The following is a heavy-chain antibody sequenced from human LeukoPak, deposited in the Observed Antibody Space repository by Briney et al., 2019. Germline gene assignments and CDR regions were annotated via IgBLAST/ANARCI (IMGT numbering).Heavy chain of an antibody. CDR2: ISAYDGNT. CDR3: ARDSYYDFWSGPIGGMDV. J-gene: IGHJ6*02. Sequence: GASVKVSCKASGYTFASYGISWVRQAPGQGLEWMGWISAYDGNTNYAQKLQGRVTMTTDTSTSTAYMELRSLRSDDTAVYYCARDSYYDFWSGPIGGMDVWGQGTTVTVSS. D-gene: IGHD3-3*01. V-gene: IGHV1-18*01. CDR1: GYTFASYG.